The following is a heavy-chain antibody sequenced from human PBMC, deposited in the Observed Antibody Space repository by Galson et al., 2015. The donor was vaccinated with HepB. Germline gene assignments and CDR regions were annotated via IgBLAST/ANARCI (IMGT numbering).Heavy chain of an antibody. CDR2: ISYDGSNK. CDR3: ARLTRDYYDSLRAFDI. CDR1: GFTFSSYG. Sequence: SLRLSCAASGFTFSSYGMHWVRQAPGKGLEWVAVISYDGSNKYYADSVKGRFTISRDNSKNTLYLQINSLRAEDTAVYHCARLTRDYYDSLRAFDIWGQGTMVTVSS. V-gene: IGHV3-30*03. J-gene: IGHJ3*02. D-gene: IGHD3-22*01.